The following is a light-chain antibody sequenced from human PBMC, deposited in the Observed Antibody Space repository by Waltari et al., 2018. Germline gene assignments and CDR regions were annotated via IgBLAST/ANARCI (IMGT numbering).Light chain of an antibody. J-gene: IGKJ1*01. Sequence: DIQMTQSPSTLSASVGDRVTVTCRASQNINKWLAWYQQKPGKAPNLLIYDASTLQSGVPSRCSGSGFGTEFTLAISSLQPEDFATYFCQHYNTYPPTFGQGTRVELK. V-gene: IGKV1-5*01. CDR2: DAS. CDR3: QHYNTYPPT. CDR1: QNINKW.